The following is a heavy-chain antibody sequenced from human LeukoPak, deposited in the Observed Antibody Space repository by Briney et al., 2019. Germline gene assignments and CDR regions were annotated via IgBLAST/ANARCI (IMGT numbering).Heavy chain of an antibody. CDR3: ASSLGDFWSGYWDY. Sequence: SQTLSLTCAISGDSVSSNSAAWNWIRQSPSRGLEWLGRTYYRSKWYNDYAVSVKSRITINPDTSKNQFSLQLNSVTAADTAVYYCASSLGDFWSGYWDYWGQGTLVTVSS. CDR2: TYYRSKWYN. V-gene: IGHV6-1*01. CDR1: GDSVSSNSAA. D-gene: IGHD3-3*01. J-gene: IGHJ4*02.